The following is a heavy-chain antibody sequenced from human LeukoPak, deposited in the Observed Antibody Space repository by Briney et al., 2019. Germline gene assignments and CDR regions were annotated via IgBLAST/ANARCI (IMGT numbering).Heavy chain of an antibody. V-gene: IGHV4-59*01. CDR1: GGSISSYY. D-gene: IGHD2-2*01. CDR3: ARDRCSSTSCRSAAFDI. J-gene: IGHJ3*02. CDR2: IYYSGST. Sequence: SETLSLTCTVSGGSISSYYWSWIRQPPGKGLQWIGSIYYSGSTNYNPSLKSRVTISVDTSKSQFSLKLSSVTAADTAVYYCARDRCSSTSCRSAAFDIWGQGTMVTVSS.